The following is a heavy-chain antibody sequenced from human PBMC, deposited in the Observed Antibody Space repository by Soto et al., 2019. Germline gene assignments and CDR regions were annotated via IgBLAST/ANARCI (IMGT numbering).Heavy chain of an antibody. J-gene: IGHJ6*02. CDR3: ARVEGYYDFWSGPYYYYGMDV. V-gene: IGHV6-1*01. D-gene: IGHD3-3*01. Sequence: SQTLSLTCAISGDSVSSNSAAWNWIRQSPSRGLEWLGRTYYRSKWYNDYAVSVKSRITINPDTSKNQFSLQLNSVTPEDTAVYYCARVEGYYDFWSGPYYYYGMDVWGQGTTVTVS. CDR2: TYYRSKWYN. CDR1: GDSVSSNSAA.